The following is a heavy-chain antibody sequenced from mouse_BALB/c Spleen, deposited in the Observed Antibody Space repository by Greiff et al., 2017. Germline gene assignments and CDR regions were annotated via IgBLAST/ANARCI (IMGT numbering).Heavy chain of an antibody. CDR2: INPYYGST. D-gene: IGHD2-4*01. CDR1: GYSFTDYI. J-gene: IGHJ4*01. V-gene: IGHV1-39*01. Sequence: EVQLQQTGPELVKPGASVKISCKASGYSFTDYIMLWVKQSHGKSLEWIGNINPYYGSTSYNLKFKGKATLTVDKSSSTAYMQLNSLTSEDSAVYYCAREGGEHTMITTWHYAMDYWGQGTSVTVSS. CDR3: AREGGEHTMITTWHYAMDY.